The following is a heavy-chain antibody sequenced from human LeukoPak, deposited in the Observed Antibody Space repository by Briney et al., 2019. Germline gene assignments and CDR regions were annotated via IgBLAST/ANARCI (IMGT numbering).Heavy chain of an antibody. CDR3: ARAAPRNGYKTPPLH. CDR2: MYADSGGA. D-gene: IGHD5-24*01. CDR1: GHTFTGNY. Sequence: ASVKVSCKASGHTFTGNYMHWVRQAPGQGLEWMGWMYADSGGANYAQKFQDRVTMTRDTSITTVYMELSRLRPDDTAVYFCARAAPRNGYKTPPLHWGQGTLVTVSS. V-gene: IGHV1-2*02. J-gene: IGHJ4*02.